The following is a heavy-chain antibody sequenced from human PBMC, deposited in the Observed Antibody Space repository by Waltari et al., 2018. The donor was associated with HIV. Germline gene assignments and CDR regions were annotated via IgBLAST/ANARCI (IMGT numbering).Heavy chain of an antibody. CDR3: AREGARMTTMIYYYYGMDV. J-gene: IGHJ6*02. CDR2: INPNSGGT. Sequence: SVQVSCKASGYTFTGYYMHWVRQAPGQGLEWMGRINPNSGGTNYAQQFQGRVTMTRDTSISTAYMELSRLRSDDTAVYYCAREGARMTTMIYYYYGMDVWGQGTTVTVSS. D-gene: IGHD4-4*01. V-gene: IGHV1-2*06. CDR1: GYTFTGYY.